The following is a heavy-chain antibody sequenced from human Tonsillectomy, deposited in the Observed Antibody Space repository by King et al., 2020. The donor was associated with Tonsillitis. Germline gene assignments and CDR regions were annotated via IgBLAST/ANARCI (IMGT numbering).Heavy chain of an antibody. D-gene: IGHD3-16*02. CDR3: ARRPSNYVWGSYRFDY. Sequence: VQLQQWGAGLLKPSETLSLTCAVYGGSFSGYYWSWLRQPPGKGLEWIGEINHSGSTNYNPSLKSRVTISVDTSKNQFSLKLSSVTAADTAVYYCARRPSNYVWGSYRFDYWGQGTLVTVSS. J-gene: IGHJ4*02. V-gene: IGHV4-34*01. CDR2: INHSGST. CDR1: GGSFSGYY.